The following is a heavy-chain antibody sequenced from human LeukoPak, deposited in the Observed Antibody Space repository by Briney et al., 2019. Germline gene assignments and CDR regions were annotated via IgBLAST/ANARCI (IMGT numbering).Heavy chain of an antibody. CDR3: AKDRTVGASYWYFDL. Sequence: GRSLRLSCAASGFTFSNYGMHWVRQAPGKGLEWVAVIWYDGSNTYYADSVKGRFTISRDSSRNTLFLHMNTLRAEDTAIYYCAKDRTVGASYWYFDLWGRGTLVTVSS. J-gene: IGHJ2*01. D-gene: IGHD1-26*01. CDR2: IWYDGSNT. V-gene: IGHV3-33*06. CDR1: GFTFSNYG.